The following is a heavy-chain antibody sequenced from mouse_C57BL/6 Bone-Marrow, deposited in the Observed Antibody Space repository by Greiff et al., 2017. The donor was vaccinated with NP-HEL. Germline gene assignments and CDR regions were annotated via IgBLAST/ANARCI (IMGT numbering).Heavy chain of an antibody. CDR3: ARGIYYGYDDPWLDY. Sequence: QVQLKESGPGLVQPSQSLSITCTVSGFSLTSYGVHWVRQSPGKGLEWLGVIWSGGSTDYNAAFISRLSISKDNSKSQVFFKMNSLQADDTAIYYCARGIYYGYDDPWLDYWGQGTSVTVSS. D-gene: IGHD2-2*01. CDR2: IWSGGST. J-gene: IGHJ4*01. CDR1: GFSLTSYG. V-gene: IGHV2-2*01.